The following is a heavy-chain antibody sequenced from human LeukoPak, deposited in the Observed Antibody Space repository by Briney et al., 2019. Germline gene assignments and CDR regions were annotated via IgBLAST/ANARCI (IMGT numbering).Heavy chain of an antibody. V-gene: IGHV3-53*01. J-gene: IGHJ3*02. CDR3: ARKRSPGAFDI. CDR2: IYSGGST. Sequence: GGSLRLSCAASGFTVSSNYMSWVRQAPGQGLEWVSVIYSGGSTYYADSVKGRFTISRDNSKDTLYLQMNSLRAEDTAVYYCARKRSPGAFDIWGQGTIITVSS. CDR1: GFTVSSNY.